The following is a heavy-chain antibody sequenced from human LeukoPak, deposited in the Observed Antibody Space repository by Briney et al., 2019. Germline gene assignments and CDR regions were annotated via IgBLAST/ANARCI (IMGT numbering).Heavy chain of an antibody. Sequence: GGSLRLSCAASGFTFSDAWMSWVRQAPGKGLEWVSYISSSGSTRYYADSVKGRFTISRDNAKNSLYLQMNSLRAEDTGVYYCARDGSGWYDYWGQGILVTVSS. V-gene: IGHV3-11*04. CDR3: ARDGSGWYDY. D-gene: IGHD6-19*01. CDR2: ISSSGSTR. J-gene: IGHJ4*02. CDR1: GFTFSDAW.